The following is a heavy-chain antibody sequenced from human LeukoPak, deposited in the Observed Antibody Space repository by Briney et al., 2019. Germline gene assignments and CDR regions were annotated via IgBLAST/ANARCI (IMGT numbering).Heavy chain of an antibody. Sequence: GGSLRLSCAVSGFTFSNEAMGWVRQLRGGGLEWVSTISPGGGTTYYAESMKGRFTISSDNSKSTLYLEMNSLRVEDTAVYYCTKVRSGSSNWALRVFDYWGQGALVTVSS. CDR2: ISPGGGTT. D-gene: IGHD4-11*01. J-gene: IGHJ4*02. V-gene: IGHV3-23*01. CDR3: TKVRSGSSNWALRVFDY. CDR1: GFTFSNEA.